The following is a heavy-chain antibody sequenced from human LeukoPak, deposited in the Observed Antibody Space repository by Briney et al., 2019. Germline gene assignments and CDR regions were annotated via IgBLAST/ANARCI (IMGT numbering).Heavy chain of an antibody. J-gene: IGHJ4*02. CDR3: ARQTGSGLFILP. CDR2: IYYSGNT. V-gene: IGHV4-39*01. CDR1: GGSISSSSYY. D-gene: IGHD3/OR15-3a*01. Sequence: PSETLSLTCTVSGGSISSSSYYWGWIRQPPGKGLEWIGSIYYSGNTYYNPSLKSRVTISVDTSKNRFSLKLTSVTAADTAVYYCARQTGSGLFILPGGQGTLVTVSS.